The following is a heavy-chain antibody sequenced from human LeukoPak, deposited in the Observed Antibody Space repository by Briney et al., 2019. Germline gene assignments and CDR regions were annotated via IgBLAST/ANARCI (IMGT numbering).Heavy chain of an antibody. D-gene: IGHD3-22*01. J-gene: IGHJ6*02. CDR1: GGSFSGYY. V-gene: IGHV4-34*01. Sequence: SETLSLTSAVYGGSFSGYYWSWIRQPPGKGLEWIGEINHSGSTNYNPSLKSRVTISVDTSKNQFSLKLSSVTAADTAVYYCAQGDYYYDSRVLGYYYGMDVWGQGTTVTVSS. CDR2: INHSGST. CDR3: AQGDYYYDSRVLGYYYGMDV.